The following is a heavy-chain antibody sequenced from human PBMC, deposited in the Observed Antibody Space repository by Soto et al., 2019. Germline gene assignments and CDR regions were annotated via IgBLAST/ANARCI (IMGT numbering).Heavy chain of an antibody. J-gene: IGHJ4*02. Sequence: GGSLRLSCASSGVTFSSHGMHWVRQAPGKGLEWVAVISFDGRKKYYADSVKGRFTISRDNAKNSLYLQMNSLRDEDTAVYYCAREGYPFDYWGQGTLVTVSS. CDR1: GVTFSSHG. V-gene: IGHV3-30*03. CDR2: ISFDGRKK. CDR3: AREGYPFDY. D-gene: IGHD5-12*01.